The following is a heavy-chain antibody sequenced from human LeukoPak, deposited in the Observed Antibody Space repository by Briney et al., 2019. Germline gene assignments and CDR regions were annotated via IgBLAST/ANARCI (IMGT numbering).Heavy chain of an antibody. V-gene: IGHV4-34*08. CDR1: GGTFSGYS. J-gene: IGHJ4*02. D-gene: IGHD3-3*01. Sequence: SETLSLTCAVYGGTFSGYSWHWIRQPPGKGLEWIGEINHSGSTNYNPSLKSRVTISVDTSKNQFSLKLSSVTAADTAVYYCRTIFGVVIYRDYWGQGTLVTVSS. CDR2: INHSGST. CDR3: RTIFGVVIYRDY.